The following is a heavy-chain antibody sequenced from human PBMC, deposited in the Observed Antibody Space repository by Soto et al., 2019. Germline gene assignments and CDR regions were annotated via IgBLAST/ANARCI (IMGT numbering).Heavy chain of an antibody. V-gene: IGHV3-64*01. CDR3: ARRARPDFYYMDV. CDR2: ISSKGVGT. J-gene: IGHJ6*03. Sequence: GGSLRLSCAASGFTLSGYAMDWVRKAQGKGLEYVSGISSKGVGTYYANSVQGRFTISRDNSKNTVYLQMGSLRPEDMAVYYCARRARPDFYYMDVWGKGTTVTVSS. CDR1: GFTLSGYA. D-gene: IGHD6-6*01.